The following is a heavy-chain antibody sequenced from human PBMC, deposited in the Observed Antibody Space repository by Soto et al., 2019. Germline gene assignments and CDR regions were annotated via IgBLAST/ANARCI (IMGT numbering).Heavy chain of an antibody. Sequence: SETLSLTCTVSGDSIIGSSWSWIRQPPWKGLEWIAYMYLSGSTNYNPSLKSRVTISVDTSKNQFSLKLSSVTAADTAVYYCARGSGWYFHWGQGTLVTVS. CDR2: MYLSGST. V-gene: IGHV4-59*01. CDR1: GDSIIGSS. J-gene: IGHJ4*02. CDR3: ARGSGWYFH. D-gene: IGHD6-19*01.